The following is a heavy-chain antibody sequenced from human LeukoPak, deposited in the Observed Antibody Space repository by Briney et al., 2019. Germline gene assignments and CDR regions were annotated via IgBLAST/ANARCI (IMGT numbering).Heavy chain of an antibody. D-gene: IGHD2-2*01. V-gene: IGHV1-18*01. J-gene: IGHJ6*02. CDR3: ARKFHQLPRPPYYYYYGMDV. CDR2: ISAYNGNT. Sequence: ASVKVSCKASRYTFTSYGISWVRQAPGQGLEWMGWISAYNGNTNYAQKLQGRVTMTTDTSTSTAYMELRSLRSDDTAVYYCARKFHQLPRPPYYYYYGMDVWGQGTTVTVSS. CDR1: RYTFTSYG.